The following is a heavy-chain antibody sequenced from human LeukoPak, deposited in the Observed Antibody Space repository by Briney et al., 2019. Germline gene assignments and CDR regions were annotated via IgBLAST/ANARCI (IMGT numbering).Heavy chain of an antibody. V-gene: IGHV1-69*04. CDR2: IIPILGIA. Sequence: SVKASCKASGGTFSSYAISWVRQAPGQGLEWMGRIIPILGIANYAQKFQGRVTITADKSTSTAYMELSSLRSEDTAVYYCARGGHYYDSSGPTFDYWGQGTLVTVSS. CDR1: GGTFSSYA. D-gene: IGHD3-22*01. J-gene: IGHJ4*02. CDR3: ARGGHYYDSSGPTFDY.